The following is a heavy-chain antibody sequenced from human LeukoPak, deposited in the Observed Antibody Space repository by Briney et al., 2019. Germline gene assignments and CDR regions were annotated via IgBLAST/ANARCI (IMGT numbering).Heavy chain of an antibody. V-gene: IGHV3-23*01. CDR1: GFSFSTYA. CDR2: ITNGGGST. CDR3: AKVGGWIAATRCLDY. D-gene: IGHD2-15*01. Sequence: QPGGSLRLPCAASGFSFSTYAMSWVRQAPGKGLEWVSGITNGGGSTFYIDSVKGRFTISRDNSKNTLYLQMDSLRAEDTAVYYCAKVGGWIAATRCLDYWGRGTLVTVSS. J-gene: IGHJ4*02.